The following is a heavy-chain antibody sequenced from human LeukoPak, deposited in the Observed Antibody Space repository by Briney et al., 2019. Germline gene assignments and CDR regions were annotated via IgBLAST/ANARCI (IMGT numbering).Heavy chain of an antibody. CDR2: IKQDGSEK. CDR3: ASLSTGDAFDY. D-gene: IGHD1-1*01. V-gene: IGHV3-7*01. Sequence: GGSLRLSCAAPGFTFSTYWMSWVRQAPEKGLEWVANIKQDGSEKYYVDSVKGRFTISRDNAKNSLYLQMNSLRAEDTAVYFCASLSTGDAFDYWGQGTLVTVSS. J-gene: IGHJ4*02. CDR1: GFTFSTYW.